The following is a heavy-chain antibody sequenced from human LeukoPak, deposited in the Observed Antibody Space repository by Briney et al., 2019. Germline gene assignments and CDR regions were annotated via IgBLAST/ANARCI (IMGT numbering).Heavy chain of an antibody. J-gene: IGHJ4*02. CDR1: DDSISDYY. V-gene: IGHV4-59*01. CDR3: TRGAGWLIDY. D-gene: IGHD3-16*01. CDR2: IHNSGTS. Sequence: SETLSLTCTVSDDSISDYYRGWIRQPPGKGLEWIGYIHNSGTSTYNLSLKSRVTISADTSKNQFSLKLNSMATADTAVYYCTRGAGWLIDYWGQGILVTVSS.